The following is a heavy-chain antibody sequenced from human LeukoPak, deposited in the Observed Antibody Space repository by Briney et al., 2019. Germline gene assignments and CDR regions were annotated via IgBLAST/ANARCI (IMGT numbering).Heavy chain of an antibody. Sequence: GESLKISCKASGYSFTNYWIGWVRQMPGKGLEWMGIIFPGDSDTKYSPSFQGQVTISADKSISTAYLQWSSLKASDTAMYYCARDYYGSGSPDAFDIWGQGTMVTVSS. D-gene: IGHD3-10*01. CDR3: ARDYYGSGSPDAFDI. V-gene: IGHV5-51*01. CDR1: GYSFTNYW. J-gene: IGHJ3*02. CDR2: IFPGDSDT.